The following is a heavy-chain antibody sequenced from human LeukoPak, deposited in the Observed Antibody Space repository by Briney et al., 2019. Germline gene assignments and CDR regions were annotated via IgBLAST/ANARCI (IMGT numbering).Heavy chain of an antibody. D-gene: IGHD1-26*01. V-gene: IGHV3-21*01. CDR2: ISSSSSYI. CDR3: ARDWTTYSGSQYYFDF. J-gene: IGHJ4*02. Sequence: GGSLRLSCAASGFTFSSYSMNWVRQAPGKGLEWVSSISSSSSYIYYADSVKGRFTISRDNAKNSLHLQMNTLRAEDTAVYYCARDWTTYSGSQYYFDFWGQGTLVTVSS. CDR1: GFTFSSYS.